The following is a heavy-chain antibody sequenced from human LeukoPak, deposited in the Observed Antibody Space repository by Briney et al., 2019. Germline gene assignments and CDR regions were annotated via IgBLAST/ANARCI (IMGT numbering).Heavy chain of an antibody. CDR3: ATGYSGYDFDY. CDR1: GGSISSGDYY. CDR2: IYYSGST. D-gene: IGHD5-12*01. J-gene: IGHJ4*02. Sequence: PSQTLSLTCTVSGGSISSGDYYWGWIRQPPGKGLEWIGYIYYSGSTYYNPSLKSRVTISVDTSKKQFSLKLSSVTAADTAVYYCATGYSGYDFDYWGQGTLVTVSS. V-gene: IGHV4-30-4*01.